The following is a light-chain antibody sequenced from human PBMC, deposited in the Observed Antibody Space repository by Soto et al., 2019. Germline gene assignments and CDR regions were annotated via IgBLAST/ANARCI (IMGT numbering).Light chain of an antibody. J-gene: IGKJ4*01. Sequence: IVLTQSPATLSVSPGERATLSCRASQTVSRNLAWYQQKPGQAPRLLIYGASSRATGIPDRFSGSGSGTEFTLTISSLQPDDFATYYCQQYNSYSPVTFGGGTKVDI. CDR3: QQYNSYSPVT. V-gene: IGKV3D-15*01. CDR1: QTVSRN. CDR2: GAS.